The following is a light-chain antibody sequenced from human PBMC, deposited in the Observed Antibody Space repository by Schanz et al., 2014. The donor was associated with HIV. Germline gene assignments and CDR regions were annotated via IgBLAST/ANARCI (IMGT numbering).Light chain of an antibody. CDR2: AAS. CDR1: QDINNH. Sequence: DIQMTQSPSAVSASVGDRVTITCRASQDINNHLVWFQQKPGKVPKRLMYAASTLQSGVPSRFSGSGSGTDFTLTISSLQPEDIATYYCQQANSFPPTFGGGTKVEIK. J-gene: IGKJ4*01. CDR3: QQANSFPPT. V-gene: IGKV1-12*01.